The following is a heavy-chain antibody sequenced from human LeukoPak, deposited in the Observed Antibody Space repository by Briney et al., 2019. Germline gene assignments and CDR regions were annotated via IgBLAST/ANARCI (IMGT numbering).Heavy chain of an antibody. V-gene: IGHV3-23*01. CDR1: GLTFSSHA. Sequence: PGGSLRLSCAASGLTFSSHAMSWVRQAPGKGLEWVSTISGSGGSTNYADSVEGRFTISRDNSKNTLYLQMNSLRAEDTAIYYCAKHVYGGNLLPETWGQGTLVTVSS. J-gene: IGHJ4*02. CDR2: ISGSGGST. CDR3: AKHVYGGNLLPET. D-gene: IGHD4-23*01.